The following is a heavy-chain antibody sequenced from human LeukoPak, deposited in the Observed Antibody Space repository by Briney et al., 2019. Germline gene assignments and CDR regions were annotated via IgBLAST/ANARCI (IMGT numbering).Heavy chain of an antibody. CDR1: GYTFTGYY. CDR2: INPSGGT. CDR3: ARGREVVIHFDY. D-gene: IGHD1-26*01. Sequence: ASVKVSCKASGYTFTGYYMHWVRQAPGQGLEWMGWINPSGGTNYAQKFQGRVTMTRDTSISTAYMELSRLRSDDTAVYYCARGREVVIHFDYWGQGTLVTVSS. V-gene: IGHV1-2*02. J-gene: IGHJ4*02.